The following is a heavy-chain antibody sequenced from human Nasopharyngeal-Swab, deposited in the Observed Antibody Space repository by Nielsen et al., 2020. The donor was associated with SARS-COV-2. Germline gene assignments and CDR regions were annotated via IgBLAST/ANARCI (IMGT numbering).Heavy chain of an antibody. V-gene: IGHV3-30*18. CDR2: ISYDGSNK. J-gene: IGHJ4*02. CDR3: AKDYAGYYGSGSIDY. Sequence: VSQMPGKGLEWVAVISYDGSNKYYADSVKGRFTISRDNSKNTLYLQMNSLRAEDTAVYYCAKDYAGYYGSGSIDYWGQGTLVTVSS. D-gene: IGHD3-10*01.